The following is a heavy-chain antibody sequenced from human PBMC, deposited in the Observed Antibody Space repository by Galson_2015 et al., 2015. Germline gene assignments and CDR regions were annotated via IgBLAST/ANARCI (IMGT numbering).Heavy chain of an antibody. D-gene: IGHD3-10*01. J-gene: IGHJ5*02. Sequence: ETLSLTCSVSGGSFSNYYWSWIRQPPGKGLEWLGHISNSGTSNYNPSLKSRAPISSDTSKNQFSLKLSSVTAADTAVYFCAGFYGSGSHTWFDPWGQGTLVTVSS. V-gene: IGHV4-4*08. CDR3: AGFYGSGSHTWFDP. CDR1: GGSFSNYY. CDR2: ISNSGTS.